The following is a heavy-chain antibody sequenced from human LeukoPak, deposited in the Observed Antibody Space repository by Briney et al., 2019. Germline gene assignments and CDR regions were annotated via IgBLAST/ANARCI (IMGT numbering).Heavy chain of an antibody. CDR1: GFTFSSYG. J-gene: IGHJ4*02. CDR3: AKIQARSGYEQNY. D-gene: IGHD5-12*01. V-gene: IGHV3-30*02. Sequence: PGGSLRLSCAASGFTFSSYGMHWVRQAPGKGLEWVAFIRYDGSNKYYADSVKGRFTISRDNSKNTLYLQMNSLRAEDTAVYYCAKIQARSGYEQNYWGQGTLVTVSS. CDR2: IRYDGSNK.